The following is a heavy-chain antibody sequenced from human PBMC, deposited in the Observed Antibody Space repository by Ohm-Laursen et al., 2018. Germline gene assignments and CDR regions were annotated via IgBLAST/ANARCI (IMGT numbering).Heavy chain of an antibody. CDR3: AHRPTYYYDSSGYYDY. V-gene: IGHV2-70*12. D-gene: IGHD3-22*01. Sequence: PTQTLTLTCTFSGFSLSTSGMCVSWIRQPPGKALEWLARIDWDDDKFYSTSLKTRLTISKDTSKNQVVLTVTNMDPVDTATYYCAHRPTYYYDSSGYYDYWGQGTLVTVSS. CDR2: IDWDDDK. CDR1: GFSLSTSGMC. J-gene: IGHJ4*02.